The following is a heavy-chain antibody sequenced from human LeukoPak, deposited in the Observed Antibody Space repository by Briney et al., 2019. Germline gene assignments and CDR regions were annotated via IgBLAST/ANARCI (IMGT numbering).Heavy chain of an antibody. CDR2: IYPGDSDT. Sequence: GESLKISCQGSGYSFASYWIGWLRQRPGKGLEWMGTIYPGDSDTRYSPSFQGQVTISADKSISAAYLQLSSLKASDIAMYYCAKRNNGYDYFDYWGQGTLVTVSS. CDR1: GYSFASYW. J-gene: IGHJ4*02. CDR3: AKRNNGYDYFDY. V-gene: IGHV5-51*01. D-gene: IGHD5-12*01.